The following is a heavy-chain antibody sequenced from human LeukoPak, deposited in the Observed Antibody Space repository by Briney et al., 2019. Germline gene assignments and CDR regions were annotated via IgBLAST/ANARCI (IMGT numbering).Heavy chain of an antibody. J-gene: IGHJ4*02. CDR1: GFTFSDYY. D-gene: IGHD5-18*01. Sequence: GGSLRLSCVASGFTFSDYYMSWIRQAPGKGLEWVSYISSSGSTIYYADSVKGRLTISRDNAKNSLYLQMNSLRAEDTAVYYSARECGYSYGYCYWGQGTLVTVSS. CDR3: ARECGYSYGYCY. CDR2: ISSSGSTI. V-gene: IGHV3-11*01.